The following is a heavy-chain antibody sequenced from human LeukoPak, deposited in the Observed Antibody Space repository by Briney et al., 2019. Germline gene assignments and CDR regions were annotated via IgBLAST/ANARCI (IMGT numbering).Heavy chain of an antibody. J-gene: IGHJ4*02. CDR2: INPSDGST. D-gene: IGHD6-13*01. CDR3: AKDSSRWSFDC. Sequence: GASVKVSFKASGYTFTNYKLHWVRQAPGQGLEWLAIINPSDGSTRYEQKFQGRVTMTRDTSTSTVYKDLSSLRSEDTAVYYCAKDSSRWSFDCWGQGTLVTVSS. CDR1: GYTFTNYK. V-gene: IGHV1-46*01.